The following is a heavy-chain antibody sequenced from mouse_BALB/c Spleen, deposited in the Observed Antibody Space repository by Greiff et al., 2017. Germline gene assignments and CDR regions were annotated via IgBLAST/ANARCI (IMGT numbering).Heavy chain of an antibody. CDR3: APNYCGYGVGIAY. J-gene: IGHJ3*01. D-gene: IGHD1-2*01. CDR2: IDPANGNT. Sequence: EVKLQQSGAELVKPGASVKLSCTASGFNIKDTYMHWVKQRPEQGLEWIGRIDPANGNTNYDPKFQGKATITADTSSNTAYLQLSSLTSEDTAVYYCAPNYCGYGVGIAYWGQGTLVTVSA. V-gene: IGHV14-3*02. CDR1: GFNIKDTY.